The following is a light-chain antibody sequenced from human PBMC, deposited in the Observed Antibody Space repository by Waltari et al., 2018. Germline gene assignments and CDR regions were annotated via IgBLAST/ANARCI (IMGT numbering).Light chain of an antibody. CDR2: YDS. J-gene: IGLJ1*01. V-gene: IGLV3-21*04. CDR3: QVWHPDIDPGV. Sequence: SYVLTQPPSVSVAPGETARITCWGDNLGRYSVHWYQQKPRQAPVLVIFYDSDRPSGSPARFSGSNSGNTATLTITSVEAGDEARYYCQVWHPDIDPGVFGTGTEVTVL. CDR1: NLGRYS.